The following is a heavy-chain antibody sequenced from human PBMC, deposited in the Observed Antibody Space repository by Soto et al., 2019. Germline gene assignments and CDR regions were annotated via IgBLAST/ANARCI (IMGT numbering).Heavy chain of an antibody. J-gene: IGHJ5*02. CDR3: AKEMGDYYDSSGSWFDP. V-gene: IGHV3-23*01. CDR2: ISGSGGNT. CDR1: GFTFSSYV. Sequence: LRLSCAASGFTFSSYVMSWVRQAPGKGLEWVSAISGSGGNTYYADSVKGRFTISRDNSKNTLFLQMNSLRAEDTALYFCAKEMGDYYDSSGSWFDPWGQGTLVTVSS. D-gene: IGHD3-22*01.